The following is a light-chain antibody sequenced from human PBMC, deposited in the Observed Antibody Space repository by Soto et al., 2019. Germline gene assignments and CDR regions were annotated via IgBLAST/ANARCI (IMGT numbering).Light chain of an antibody. Sequence: DIQMTQSPSTLSASVGDRVTITCRASQRISSWLAWYQQKPGKAPKLLIYKASSLESGVPSRFSGSGSGTEFTLTISSLQPDDFATYYCQQYKSYPSTFGQGTKLEIK. CDR1: QRISSW. V-gene: IGKV1-5*03. CDR2: KAS. J-gene: IGKJ2*01. CDR3: QQYKSYPST.